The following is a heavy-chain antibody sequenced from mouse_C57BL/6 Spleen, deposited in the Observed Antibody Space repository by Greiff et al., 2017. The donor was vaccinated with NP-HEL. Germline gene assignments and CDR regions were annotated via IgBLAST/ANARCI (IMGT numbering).Heavy chain of an antibody. Sequence: QVQLQQPGAELVKPGASVKLSCKASGYTFTSYWMHWVKQRPGQGLEWIGMIHPNSGSTNYNEKFKSKATLTVDKSSSTAYMQLSSLTSEDSAVYYCARRIHYGSSNWYFDVWGTGTAVTVSS. J-gene: IGHJ1*03. CDR3: ARRIHYGSSNWYFDV. D-gene: IGHD1-1*01. CDR2: IHPNSGST. CDR1: GYTFTSYW. V-gene: IGHV1-64*01.